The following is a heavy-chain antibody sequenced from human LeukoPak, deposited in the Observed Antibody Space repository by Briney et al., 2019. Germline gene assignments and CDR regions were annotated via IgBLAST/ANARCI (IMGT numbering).Heavy chain of an antibody. CDR3: AKDPRNIAAAGTYYYYMDV. CDR1: GFTFSSYA. CDR2: ISGSGGST. V-gene: IGHV3-23*01. J-gene: IGHJ6*03. Sequence: PGGSLRLSCAASGFTFSSYAVSWVRQAPGKGLEWVSAISGSGGSTYYADSVKGRFTISRDNSKNTLYLQMNSLRAEDTAVYYCAKDPRNIAAAGTYYYYMDVWGKGTTVTVSS. D-gene: IGHD6-13*01.